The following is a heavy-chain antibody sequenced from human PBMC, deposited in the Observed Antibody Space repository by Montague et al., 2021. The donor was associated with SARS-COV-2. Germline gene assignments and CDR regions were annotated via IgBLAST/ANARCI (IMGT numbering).Heavy chain of an antibody. D-gene: IGHD3-22*01. CDR3: ARGRQHINMVVVVVTGGEYSGDF. Sequence: SETLSLTCAVYDGSFSDYSWTWIRQPPGKGLEWIGEINHRGSTNYNPSLKSRVTISVDTSKNQFSLKMTSVTAADTAVYYCARGRQHINMVVVVVTGGEYSGDFWGQGTRVAFSA. CDR1: DGSFSDYS. CDR2: INHRGST. V-gene: IGHV4-34*01. J-gene: IGHJ4*02.